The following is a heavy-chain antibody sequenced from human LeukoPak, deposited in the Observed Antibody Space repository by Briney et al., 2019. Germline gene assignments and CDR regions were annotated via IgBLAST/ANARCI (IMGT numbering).Heavy chain of an antibody. CDR1: GFTFSTYA. CDR2: IGGGGDSP. V-gene: IGHV3-23*01. Sequence: PGGSLRLSCTASGFTFSTYAMNWVRQAPGKGLKRISAIGGGGDSPYYADSVKGRFTISRDNSRNTLYLQMNSLRVEDTAVFYCASSVVVPAANFDYWGQGTLVTVSS. D-gene: IGHD2-2*01. J-gene: IGHJ4*02. CDR3: ASSVVVPAANFDY.